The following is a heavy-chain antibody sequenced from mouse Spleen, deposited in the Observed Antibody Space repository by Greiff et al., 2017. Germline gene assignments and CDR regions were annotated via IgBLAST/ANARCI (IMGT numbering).Heavy chain of an antibody. CDR2: ISYSGST. D-gene: IGHD1-2*01. Sequence: EVKLVESGPGLVKPSQSLSLTCTVTGYSITSDYAWNWIRQFPGNKLEWMGYISYSGSTSYNPSLKSRISITRDTSKNQFFLQLNSVTTEDTATYYCAIHYYGYVWFAYWGQGTLVTVSA. V-gene: IGHV3-2*02. CDR1: GYSITSDYA. CDR3: AIHYYGYVWFAY. J-gene: IGHJ3*01.